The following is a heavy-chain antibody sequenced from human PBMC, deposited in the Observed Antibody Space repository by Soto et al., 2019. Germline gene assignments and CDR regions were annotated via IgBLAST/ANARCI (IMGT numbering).Heavy chain of an antibody. V-gene: IGHV4-39*01. J-gene: IGHJ6*03. CDR1: GGSISSSSYY. CDR3: ARQRRERYYMDV. D-gene: IGHD1-1*01. CDR2: IYYSGST. Sequence: PSETLSLTCTVSGGSISSSSYYWGWIRQPPGKGLEWIGSIYYSGSTYYNPSLKSRVTISVDTSKNQFSLKLSSVTAADTAVYYWARQRRERYYMDVGGKGTPVTVPS.